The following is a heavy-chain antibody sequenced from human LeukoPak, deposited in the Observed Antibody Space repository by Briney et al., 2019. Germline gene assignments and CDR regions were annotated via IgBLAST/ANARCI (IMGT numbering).Heavy chain of an antibody. CDR3: ARGLKAIYYDAFDI. CDR1: GGSFSGYY. D-gene: IGHD3-10*01. Sequence: SETLSLTCAVYGGSFSGYYWSLIRQPPGKGLEWIGEINHSGSTNYNPSLKSRVTISVDTSKNQFSLKLSSVTAADTAVYYCARGLKAIYYDAFDIWGQGTMVTVSS. V-gene: IGHV4-34*01. J-gene: IGHJ3*02. CDR2: INHSGST.